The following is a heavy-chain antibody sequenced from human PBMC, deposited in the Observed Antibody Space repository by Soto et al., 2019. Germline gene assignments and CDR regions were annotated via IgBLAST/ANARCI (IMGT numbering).Heavy chain of an antibody. D-gene: IGHD2-8*01. J-gene: IGHJ6*02. Sequence: QGQLVQSGAEVKKPGASVKVSCKASGYTFTRYGISWVRQAPGQGLEWMGWISSYNGDTKYAQKFQGRVTMTVDTYTTTAYMVLRSLVSDVWAVDYCAKNGHPPYYYTGRDAWGRGTPVTVSS. CDR3: AKNGHPPYYYTGRDA. CDR2: ISSYNGDT. V-gene: IGHV1-18*01. CDR1: GYTFTRYG.